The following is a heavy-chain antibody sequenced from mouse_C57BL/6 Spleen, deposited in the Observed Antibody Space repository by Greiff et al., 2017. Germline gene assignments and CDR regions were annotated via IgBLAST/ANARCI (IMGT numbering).Heavy chain of an antibody. CDR3: ARAGSNQGAWFAY. J-gene: IGHJ3*01. D-gene: IGHD2-5*01. CDR1: GFTFSDYY. Sequence: EVQLMESEGGLVQPGSSMKLSCTASGFTFSDYYMAWVRQVPEKGLEWVANINYDGSSTYYLDSLKSRFIISRDNAKNIIYLQMSSLKSEYTATYDCARAGSNQGAWFAYWGQGTLVTVSA. CDR2: INYDGSST. V-gene: IGHV5-16*01.